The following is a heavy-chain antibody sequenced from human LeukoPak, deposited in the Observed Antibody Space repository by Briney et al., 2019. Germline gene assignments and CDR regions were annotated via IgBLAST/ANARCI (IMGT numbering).Heavy chain of an antibody. CDR3: ARDSSGYYSDAFDI. D-gene: IGHD3-22*01. J-gene: IGHJ3*02. CDR1: GFTFSSYA. Sequence: GGSLRLSCAASGFTFSSYAMHWVRQAPGKGLEWVAVISYDGSNKYYADSVKGRFTISRDNAKNTLYLQMNSLRAEDTAVYYCARDSSGYYSDAFDIWGQGTMVTVSS. CDR2: ISYDGSNK. V-gene: IGHV3-30-3*01.